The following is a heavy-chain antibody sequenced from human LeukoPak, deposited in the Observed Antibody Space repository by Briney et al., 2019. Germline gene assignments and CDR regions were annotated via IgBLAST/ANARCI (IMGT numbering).Heavy chain of an antibody. CDR1: GYTFTSYG. J-gene: IGHJ4*02. V-gene: IGHV1-18*01. D-gene: IGHD2-2*01. CDR2: ITAYNGNT. Sequence: ASVKVSCKASGYTFTSYGISWVRQAPGQGLEWMGRITAYNGNTNYAQNLQGRVTMTTDTSTSTAYMELRSLRSDDTAVYYCARDSRYCSSTNCARGYFDYWGQGTLVTVSS. CDR3: ARDSRYCSSTNCARGYFDY.